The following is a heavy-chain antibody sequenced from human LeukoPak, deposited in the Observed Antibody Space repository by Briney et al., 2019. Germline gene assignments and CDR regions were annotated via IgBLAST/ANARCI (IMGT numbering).Heavy chain of an antibody. Sequence: AASVKVSCKASGYTFTSYGISWVRQAPGQGLEWMGWISAYNGNTDYAQKFQGRVTMTTDTSTTTAYMELRSLTSDDTAVYYCARGGSYSGSYSFFDYWGQGTLVTVSS. J-gene: IGHJ4*02. CDR3: ARGGSYSGSYSFFDY. CDR2: ISAYNGNT. CDR1: GYTFTSYG. D-gene: IGHD1-26*01. V-gene: IGHV1-18*01.